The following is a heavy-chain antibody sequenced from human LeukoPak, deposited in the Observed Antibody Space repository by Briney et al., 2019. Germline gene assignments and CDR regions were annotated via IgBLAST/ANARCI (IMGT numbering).Heavy chain of an antibody. Sequence: SETLSLTCAVYGGSFSGYLWTWIRQSPGKGLEWIGEITSGGNRNDNPSLKSRVSISVDTSKNQFSLKVTSVNAADTAVYYCARHRATYYYGSGGTDSWGQGALVTVSS. J-gene: IGHJ4*02. CDR3: ARHRATYYYGSGGTDS. CDR2: ITSGGNR. CDR1: GGSFSGYL. D-gene: IGHD3-10*01. V-gene: IGHV4-34*01.